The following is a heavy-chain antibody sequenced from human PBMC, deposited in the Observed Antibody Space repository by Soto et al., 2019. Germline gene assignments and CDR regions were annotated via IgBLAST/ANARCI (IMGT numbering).Heavy chain of an antibody. J-gene: IGHJ4*02. V-gene: IGHV4-39*01. CDR3: ARQRTSVVTEAYFDV. Sequence: SETLSLTCTVPGEYISSRSYSWGWIRQPPGKGLEWIGSIYYSGSSYNNPSLRSRVSMSIDTSKDQFSLKLKSVTAADTALYFCARQRTSVVTEAYFDVWGPGFLFTGSS. CDR2: IYYSGSS. CDR1: GEYISSRSYS. D-gene: IGHD2-21*02.